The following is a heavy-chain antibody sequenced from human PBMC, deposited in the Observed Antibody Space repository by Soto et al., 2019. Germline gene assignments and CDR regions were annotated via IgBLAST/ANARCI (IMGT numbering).Heavy chain of an antibody. V-gene: IGHV4-30-4*01. CDR2: IYYSGST. Sequence: SETLSLTCTVSGGSISSGDYYWSWIRQPPGKGLEWIGYIYYSGSTYYNPSLKSRVTISVDTSKNHFSLKLSSVTAADTAVYYCATIKRGSNRLDYWGQGTLVTVSS. J-gene: IGHJ4*02. CDR3: ATIKRGSNRLDY. CDR1: GGSISSGDYY. D-gene: IGHD3-10*01.